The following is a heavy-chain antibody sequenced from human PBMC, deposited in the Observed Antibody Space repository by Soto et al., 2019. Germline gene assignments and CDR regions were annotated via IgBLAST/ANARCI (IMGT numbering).Heavy chain of an antibody. CDR2: IYYSGST. V-gene: IGHV4-59*01. CDR3: ARVSGITIFGVVTNNWFDP. Sequence: PSETLSLTCTVSGGSISSYYWSWIRQPPGKGLEWIGYIYYSGSTNYNPSLKSRVTISVDTSKNQFSLKLSSVTAADTAVYYCARVSGITIFGVVTNNWFDPWGQGTLVTVSS. CDR1: GGSISSYY. D-gene: IGHD3-3*01. J-gene: IGHJ5*02.